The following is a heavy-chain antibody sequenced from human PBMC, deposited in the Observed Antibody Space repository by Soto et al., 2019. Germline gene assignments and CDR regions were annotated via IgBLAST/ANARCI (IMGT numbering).Heavy chain of an antibody. CDR3: VPHYIAILDY. J-gene: IGHJ4*02. V-gene: IGHV3-23*01. CDR1: GFTFTTYD. Sequence: DVQLLEAGGGLVQPGGSLRLSCVASGFTFTTYDMSWVRQARGKGREWVSAVSSGGGITVYADSAKGRFTISKDNSKNTLYVQMTGLRAEDTAVYYCVPHYIAILDYWGQGTLVTVSS. CDR2: VSSGGGIT. D-gene: IGHD2-21*01.